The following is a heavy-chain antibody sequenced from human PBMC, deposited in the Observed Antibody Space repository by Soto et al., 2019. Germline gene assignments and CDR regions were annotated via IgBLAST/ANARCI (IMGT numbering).Heavy chain of an antibody. CDR2: IVVGSGNT. CDR1: GFTFTSSA. V-gene: IGHV1-58*01. Sequence: ASVKVSCKASGFTFTSSAVQWVRQARGQRLEWIGWIVVGSGNTNYAQKFQERVTITRDMSTSTAYMELSSLRSEDTAVYYCAADMGRYCSGGSCYSGYYYYGMDVWGQGTTVTVSS. D-gene: IGHD2-15*01. J-gene: IGHJ6*02. CDR3: AADMGRYCSGGSCYSGYYYYGMDV.